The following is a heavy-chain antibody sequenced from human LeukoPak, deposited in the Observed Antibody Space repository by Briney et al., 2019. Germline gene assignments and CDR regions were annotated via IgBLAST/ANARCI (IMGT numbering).Heavy chain of an antibody. V-gene: IGHV4-59*08. CDR2: IYYSGST. CDR3: ARSYSGYSSGWYGY. CDR1: GGSISSYY. J-gene: IGHJ4*02. D-gene: IGHD6-19*01. Sequence: PSETLSLTCTVSGGSISSYYWSWVRQPPGKGLEWIGYIYYSGSTNYNPSLKSRVTISVDTSKNQSSLKLSPVTAADTAVYYCARSYSGYSSGWYGYWGQGTLVTVYS.